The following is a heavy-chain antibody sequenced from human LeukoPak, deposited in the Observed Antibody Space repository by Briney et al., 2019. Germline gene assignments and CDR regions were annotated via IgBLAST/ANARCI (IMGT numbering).Heavy chain of an antibody. CDR1: GYTFTSYG. CDR2: ISAYNGNT. J-gene: IGHJ4*02. Sequence: GASVKVSCNASGYTFTSYGITWGRQAPGQGLEWMGWISAYNGNTNYAQKLQGRVTMTTDTSTSTAYMELRSLRSDDTAVYYCAREYSPQWLVPDYWGQGTLVTVSS. CDR3: AREYSPQWLVPDY. V-gene: IGHV1-18*01. D-gene: IGHD6-19*01.